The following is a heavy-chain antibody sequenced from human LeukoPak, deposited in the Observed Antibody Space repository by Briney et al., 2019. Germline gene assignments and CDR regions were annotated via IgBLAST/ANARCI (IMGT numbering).Heavy chain of an antibody. CDR2: IYYSGNT. CDR1: GGSISIYY. CDR3: ARDIPPDY. V-gene: IGHV4-59*01. Sequence: NPSETLSLTCTVSGGSISIYYWSWIRQPPGKGLEWIGYIYYSGNTNYNPSLKSRVTISVDTSKNQVSLKLSSVTAADTAVYYCARDIPPDYWGQGTLVTVSS. J-gene: IGHJ4*02.